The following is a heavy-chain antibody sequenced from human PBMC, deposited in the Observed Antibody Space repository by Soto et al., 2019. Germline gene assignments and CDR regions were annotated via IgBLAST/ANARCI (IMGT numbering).Heavy chain of an antibody. CDR1: GFTVSSNY. CDR3: AREKRQDYDFWSGYYFDY. CDR2: VYSGGST. J-gene: IGHJ4*02. Sequence: GGSLRLSCAASGFTVSSNYMSWVRQAPGKGLEWVSVVYSGGSTYYADSVKGRFTISRDNSKNTLYLQMNSLRAEDTAVYYCAREKRQDYDFWSGYYFDYWGQGTLVTVSS. D-gene: IGHD3-3*01. V-gene: IGHV3-53*01.